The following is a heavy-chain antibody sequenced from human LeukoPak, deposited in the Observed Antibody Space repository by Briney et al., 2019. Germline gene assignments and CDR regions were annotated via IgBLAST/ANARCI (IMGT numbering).Heavy chain of an antibody. D-gene: IGHD3-22*01. V-gene: IGHV4-39*01. CDR3: ARQYYDSTGYYYFDY. CDR1: GDFITGSGYY. J-gene: IGHJ4*02. Sequence: SETLSLTCTISGDFITGSGYYWGWIRQPPGKGLEWIGSVYYSASTYSNPSLRSRGTMSADTSKNQFSLNLKSVAAADTAVYYCARQYYDSTGYYYFDYWGQGTLVTVSS. CDR2: VYYSAST.